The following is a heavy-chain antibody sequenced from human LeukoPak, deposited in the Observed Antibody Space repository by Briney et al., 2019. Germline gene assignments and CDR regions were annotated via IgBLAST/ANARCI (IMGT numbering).Heavy chain of an antibody. D-gene: IGHD5-18*01. CDR1: GYTFTSYG. CDR3: ARASVDTAITIDY. V-gene: IGHV1-2*02. CDR2: INPNSGGT. J-gene: IGHJ4*02. Sequence: ASVKVSCKASGYTFTSYGISWVRQAPGQGLEWMGWINPNSGGTNYAQKFQGRVTMTRDTSISTAYMELSRLRSDDTAVYYCARASVDTAITIDYWGQGTLVTVSS.